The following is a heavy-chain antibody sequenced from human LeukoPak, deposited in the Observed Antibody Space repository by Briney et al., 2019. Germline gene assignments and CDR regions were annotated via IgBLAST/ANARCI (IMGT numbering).Heavy chain of an antibody. V-gene: IGHV1-8*01. CDR3: ARRSGTAMTTTFDY. Sequence: ASVKVSCKASGYTFTTYDINWVRQATGQGLEWMGWMNPNSGNTGYAQKSQGRVTMTRNTSITTAYMELSSLRSEDTAVYYCARRSGTAMTTTFDYWGQGTLVTVSS. J-gene: IGHJ4*02. CDR2: MNPNSGNT. CDR1: GYTFTTYD. D-gene: IGHD4-17*01.